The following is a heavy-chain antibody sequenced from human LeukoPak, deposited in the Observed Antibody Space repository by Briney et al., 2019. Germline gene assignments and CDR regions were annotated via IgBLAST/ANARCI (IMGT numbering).Heavy chain of an antibody. J-gene: IGHJ4*02. Sequence: GESLKISCKGSGYSFTSYWISWVRQMPGKGLEWMGRIDPSDSYTNYSPSFQGHVTISADKSISTAYLQWSSLKASDTAMYYCARGPSYYGSGSTYYFDYWDQGTLVTVSS. V-gene: IGHV5-10-1*01. CDR3: ARGPSYYGSGSTYYFDY. D-gene: IGHD3-10*01. CDR2: IDPSDSYT. CDR1: GYSFTSYW.